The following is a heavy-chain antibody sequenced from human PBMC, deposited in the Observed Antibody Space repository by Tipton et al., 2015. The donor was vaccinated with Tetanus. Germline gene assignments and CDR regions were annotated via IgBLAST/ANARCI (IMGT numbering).Heavy chain of an antibody. J-gene: IGHJ4*02. Sequence: SLRLSCAASGLIFSSYGIHWVRQAPGKGLEWVAVSWYDGTDKYYADSVKGRFTISRDNSKNTLYLQMNSLRAEDTAVYYCAREADCSGGSCFSGGFDNWGQGTQVTVSS. D-gene: IGHD2-15*01. CDR1: GLIFSSYG. CDR2: SWYDGTDK. CDR3: AREADCSGGSCFSGGFDN. V-gene: IGHV3-33*01.